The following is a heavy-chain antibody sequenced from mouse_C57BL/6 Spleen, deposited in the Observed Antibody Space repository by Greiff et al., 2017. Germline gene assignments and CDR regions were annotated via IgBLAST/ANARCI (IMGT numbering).Heavy chain of an antibody. CDR1: GFTFSSYG. Sequence: EVKLVESGGDLVKPGGSLKLSCAASGFTFSSYGMSWVRQTPDKRLEWVATISSGGSYTYYPHSVKGRFTISRDNAKNTLYLQMSSLKSEDTAMYYCARAPQDYFDYWGQGTTLTVSS. V-gene: IGHV5-6*01. CDR3: ARAPQDYFDY. CDR2: ISSGGSYT. J-gene: IGHJ2*01.